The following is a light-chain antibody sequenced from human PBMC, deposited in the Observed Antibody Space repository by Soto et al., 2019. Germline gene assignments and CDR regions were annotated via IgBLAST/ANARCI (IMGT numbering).Light chain of an antibody. Sequence: DIQMTQSPSSVSAYVGDRITITCRSSQGLNNWLAWYQQKPGKPPQDLIFDTSSLQTGVASRFSGSGSGTDFPLTITSLQPEDFATYYCQQARSFPYTFGGGTKVEI. J-gene: IGKJ4*01. CDR2: DTS. V-gene: IGKV1-12*01. CDR1: QGLNNW. CDR3: QQARSFPYT.